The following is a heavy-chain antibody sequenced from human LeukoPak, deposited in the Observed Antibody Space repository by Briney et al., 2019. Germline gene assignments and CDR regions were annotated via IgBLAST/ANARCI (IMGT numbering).Heavy chain of an antibody. CDR3: ARGRDGSQSPIDD. CDR2: ISSSSSYI. D-gene: IGHD5-24*01. J-gene: IGHJ4*02. Sequence: GGSLRLSCAASAFAFSTYAMSWVRQAPGKGLEWVSSISSSSSYIYYADSVKGRFTISRDNAKNSLYLQMNSLRAEDTAVYYCARGRDGSQSPIDDWGQGTLVTVSS. CDR1: AFAFSTYA. V-gene: IGHV3-21*01.